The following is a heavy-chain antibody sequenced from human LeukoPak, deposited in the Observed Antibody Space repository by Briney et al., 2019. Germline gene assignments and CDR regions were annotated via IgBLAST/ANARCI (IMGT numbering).Heavy chain of an antibody. V-gene: IGHV4-38-2*02. J-gene: IGHJ4*02. Sequence: PSETLSLTCTVSGYSISSGYYWGWIRQPPGKGLEWIGSIYHSGSTYYNPSLKSRVTISVDASKNQLSLKLSSVTAADTAVYYCASTGNDYSNYGSDYWGQGTLVTVSS. CDR3: ASTGNDYSNYGSDY. CDR1: GYSISSGYY. D-gene: IGHD4-11*01. CDR2: IYHSGST.